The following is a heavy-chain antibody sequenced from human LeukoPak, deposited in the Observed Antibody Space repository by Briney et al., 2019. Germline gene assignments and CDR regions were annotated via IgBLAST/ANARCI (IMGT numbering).Heavy chain of an antibody. CDR2: IYYSGST. V-gene: IGHV4-61*01. Sequence: SETLSLTCTVSGGSVSRGSYYWSWIRQPPGKGLEWIGYIYYSGSTNYNPSLKSRVTISVDTSKNQFSLKLSSVTAADTAVYYCARMDTAISFDYWGQGTLVTVSS. D-gene: IGHD5-18*01. CDR3: ARMDTAISFDY. J-gene: IGHJ4*02. CDR1: GGSVSRGSYY.